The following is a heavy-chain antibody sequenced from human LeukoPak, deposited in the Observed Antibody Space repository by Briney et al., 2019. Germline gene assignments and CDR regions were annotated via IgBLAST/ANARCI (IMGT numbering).Heavy chain of an antibody. J-gene: IGHJ4*02. V-gene: IGHV4-4*07. CDR2: IYSTGSA. CDR1: GASISSYY. Sequence: PSETLSLTCTVSGASISSYYWSWIRQPAGTGLEWIGRIYSTGSANYNPSLKSRVTMSVDTSKNQFSLNMSSVTAADAAVYYCARHRIVGAIVLDYWGQGTLVTVSS. CDR3: ARHRIVGAIVLDY. D-gene: IGHD1-26*01.